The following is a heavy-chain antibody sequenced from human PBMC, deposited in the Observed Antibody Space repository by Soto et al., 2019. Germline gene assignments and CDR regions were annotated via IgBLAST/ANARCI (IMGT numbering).Heavy chain of an antibody. V-gene: IGHV3-21*01. CDR1: GFTFSSYS. Sequence: PGGSLRLSCAASGFTFSSYSMNWVRQAPGKGLEWVSSISSSSSYIYYADSVKGRFTISRGNAKNSLYLQMNSLRAEDTAVYYCAREIQTYSSSSADYYYYYYMDVWGKGTTVTVSS. D-gene: IGHD6-6*01. CDR3: AREIQTYSSSSADYYYYYYMDV. CDR2: ISSSSSYI. J-gene: IGHJ6*03.